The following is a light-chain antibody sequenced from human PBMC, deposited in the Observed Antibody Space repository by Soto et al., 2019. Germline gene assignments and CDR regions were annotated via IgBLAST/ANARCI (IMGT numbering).Light chain of an antibody. J-gene: IGLJ2*01. CDR2: KDS. CDR3: YSAADNRGV. V-gene: IGLV3-27*01. CDR1: VLAKKY. Sequence: SYELTQPASVSVSPGQTARITCSGDVLAKKYARWFQQKPGQAPVLVIYKDSERPSGLPERFSGYSSGTTVTLTISGAQVEDEADYYCYSAADNRGVFGGGTKLPVL.